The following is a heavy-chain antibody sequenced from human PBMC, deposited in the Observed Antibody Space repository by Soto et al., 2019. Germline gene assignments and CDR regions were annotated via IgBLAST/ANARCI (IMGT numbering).Heavy chain of an antibody. CDR2: INHSGST. D-gene: IGHD4-17*01. CDR3: ARHDYGDGFSY. J-gene: IGHJ4*02. CDR1: GGSFSGYY. V-gene: IGHV4-34*01. Sequence: SETLSLTCAVYGGSFSGYYWSWIRQPPGKGLEWIGEINHSGSTNYNPSLKSRVTISVDTSKNQFSLTLRSVTAADTAAYYCARHDYGDGFSYWGQGSQVTVSS.